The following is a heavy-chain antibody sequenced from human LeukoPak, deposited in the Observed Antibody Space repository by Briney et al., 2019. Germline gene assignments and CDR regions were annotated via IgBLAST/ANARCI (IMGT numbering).Heavy chain of an antibody. CDR3: AKDHSLYYYYGMDV. CDR2: ISYDGSNK. Sequence: GRSLRLSCAASGFTFSSYGMHWVRQAPGKGLEWVAVISYDGSNKYYADSVKGRFTISRDNSKNTLYLQMNSLRAKDTAVYYCAKDHSLYYYYGMDVWGQGTTVTVSS. CDR1: GFTFSSYG. J-gene: IGHJ6*02. V-gene: IGHV3-30*18.